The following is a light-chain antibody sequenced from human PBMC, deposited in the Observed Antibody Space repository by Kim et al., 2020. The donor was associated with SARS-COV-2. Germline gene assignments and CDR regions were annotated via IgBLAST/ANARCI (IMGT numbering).Light chain of an antibody. J-gene: IGLJ1*01. Sequence: QSVLTQPPSVSGAPGQRVTISCTGSSSNIGAGYDVHWYQQLPGTAPKLLIYGNSNRPSGVPDRFSGSKSGTSASLAITGLQAEDEADYYCQSYNSSLTVYV. CDR3: QSYNSSLTVYV. CDR1: SSNIGAGYD. V-gene: IGLV1-40*01. CDR2: GNS.